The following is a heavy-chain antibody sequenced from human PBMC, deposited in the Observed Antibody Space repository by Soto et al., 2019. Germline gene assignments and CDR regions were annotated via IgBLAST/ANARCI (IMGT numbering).Heavy chain of an antibody. Sequence: GGSLRLSCTASGFTFGGYAMSWCRQAPGKGLEWVGFIRSRAYGATTEYAASVIGGFTISRDDSKSIAYLQMNSLKTEDTAVYYCSRGMYSAYETSPLFFDYWGLGTLVTVS. CDR3: SRGMYSAYETSPLFFDY. CDR1: GFTFGGYA. V-gene: IGHV3-49*03. CDR2: IRSRAYGATT. D-gene: IGHD5-12*01. J-gene: IGHJ4*02.